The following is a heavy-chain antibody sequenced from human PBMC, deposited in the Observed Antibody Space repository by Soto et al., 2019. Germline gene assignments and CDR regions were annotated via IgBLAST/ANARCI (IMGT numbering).Heavy chain of an antibody. CDR2: IQSDGSSP. CDR3: ARGGDPDY. D-gene: IGHD2-21*02. J-gene: IGHJ4*02. V-gene: IGHV3-74*01. Sequence: EVQLVESGGGLVQPGGSLRLSCVASGFTFNYYWMHWVRQAPGKGLVWVSRIQSDGSSPDYVDSVKGRFTISRDNAKNTLYVQMNNLRAEDTAVYYCARGGDPDYWGQGTLVTVSS. CDR1: GFTFNYYW.